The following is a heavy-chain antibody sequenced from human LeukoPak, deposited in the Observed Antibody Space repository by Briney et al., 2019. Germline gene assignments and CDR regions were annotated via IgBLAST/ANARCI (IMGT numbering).Heavy chain of an antibody. Sequence: PSETLSLTCTDSGGSLSNYYWSWLRQPPGKGLEWIGYIYYNGSTNYNPPLSSRVTITVDTCKNQFSLKLSSVTAADTPVYYCARDWQGDGDNTFEYCGQGALVTVSS. CDR1: GGSLSNYY. CDR2: IYYNGST. J-gene: IGHJ4*02. CDR3: ARDWQGDGDNTFEY. V-gene: IGHV4-59*12. D-gene: IGHD4-23*01.